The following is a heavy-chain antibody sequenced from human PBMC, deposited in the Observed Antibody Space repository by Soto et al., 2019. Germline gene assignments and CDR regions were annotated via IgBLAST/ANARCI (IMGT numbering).Heavy chain of an antibody. J-gene: IGHJ4*02. Sequence: SETLSLTCTVSVGSIRSSTYQWGWIRQPPGRGLEWIGSAYYSESTYYNPSLKSRVAVSVDTSKNQFSLKVTSVTAADTAVYYCARDRLPLVGATAFDYWGQGTLVTLSS. CDR1: VGSIRSSTYQ. CDR2: AYYSEST. CDR3: ARDRLPLVGATAFDY. D-gene: IGHD1-26*01. V-gene: IGHV4-39*02.